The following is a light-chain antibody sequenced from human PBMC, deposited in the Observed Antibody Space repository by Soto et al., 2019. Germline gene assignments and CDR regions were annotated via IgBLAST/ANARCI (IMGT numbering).Light chain of an antibody. V-gene: IGKV1-5*03. CDR3: QHWHGFSWT. Sequence: DIQMTQSPSTLSASVGDRVTITCRASQSINDWVAWYQQKPGRAPKFLIYKASNLESGVPSRFSGSRSGTEFILTISSLQPDDFATYYCQHWHGFSWTFGQGTKVEIK. CDR2: KAS. J-gene: IGKJ1*01. CDR1: QSINDW.